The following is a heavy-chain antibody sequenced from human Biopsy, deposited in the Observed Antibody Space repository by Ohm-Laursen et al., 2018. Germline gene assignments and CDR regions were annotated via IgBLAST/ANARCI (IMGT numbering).Heavy chain of an antibody. Sequence: SETLSLTCAVSGGSFSGTYWSWIRQTPGKGLEWIGEINHSGSTKYNPSFESRVTISVDTSKNQFSLNLFSVTAADAARYFCARGKYYAYWSGARKLNYFDYWGQGTLVTVSS. J-gene: IGHJ4*02. CDR3: ARGKYYAYWSGARKLNYFDY. CDR2: INHSGST. D-gene: IGHD3-3*01. V-gene: IGHV4-34*01. CDR1: GGSFSGTY.